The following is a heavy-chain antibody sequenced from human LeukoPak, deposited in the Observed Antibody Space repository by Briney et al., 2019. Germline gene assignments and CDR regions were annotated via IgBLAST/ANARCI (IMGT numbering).Heavy chain of an antibody. CDR2: INPNSGGT. CDR1: GYTFTGYY. V-gene: IGHV1-2*02. D-gene: IGHD3-3*01. Sequence: ASVKVSCKASGYTFTGYYMHWVRQAPGQGLEWMGWINPNSGGTNYAQKFQGRVTMTRDTSISTAYMELSRLRSDDTAVYYCAKERYYDFWSGNLDYWGQGTLVTVSS. CDR3: AKERYYDFWSGNLDY. J-gene: IGHJ4*02.